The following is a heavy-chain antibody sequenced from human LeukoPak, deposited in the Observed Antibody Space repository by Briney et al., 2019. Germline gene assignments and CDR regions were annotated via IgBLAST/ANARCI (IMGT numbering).Heavy chain of an antibody. J-gene: IGHJ6*02. CDR1: GFTFSSYG. CDR2: IWYDGSNK. V-gene: IGHV3-33*01. D-gene: IGHD4-23*01. Sequence: PGGSLRLSCAASGFTFSSYGMHWVRQAPGKGLEWVAVIWYDGSNKYYADSVKGRFTISRDNSKNTLYLQMNSLRAEDTAVYYCSTAPPPFGGNNYYYGMDVWGQGTTVTVSS. CDR3: STAPPPFGGNNYYYGMDV.